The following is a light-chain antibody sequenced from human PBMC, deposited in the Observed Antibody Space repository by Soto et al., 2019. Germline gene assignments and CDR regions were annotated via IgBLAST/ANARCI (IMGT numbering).Light chain of an antibody. J-gene: IGKJ5*01. CDR2: YAS. CDR1: QSVRNN. V-gene: IGKV3-15*01. Sequence: EIMMTQSPATLSVSPGERATLSCRASQSVRNNLACYQHTPGQVPRLLIYYASTRATGIPARFSISGSGTKCSLISICLMTQDVAVNYCQQYNNWPPITFGEGTRVEIK. CDR3: QQYNNWPPIT.